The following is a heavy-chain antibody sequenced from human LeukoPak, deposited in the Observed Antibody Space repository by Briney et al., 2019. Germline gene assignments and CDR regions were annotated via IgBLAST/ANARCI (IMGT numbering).Heavy chain of an antibody. CDR1: GGSISPYY. CDR3: ARPRLDIVAFDP. V-gene: IGHV4-59*01. D-gene: IGHD2-15*01. Sequence: SETLSLTCTVSGGSISPYYWSWIRQPPGKGLEWIGYIYYSGNTNYNPSLRSRVTISVDTSKNQFSLKLSSVTAADTAVYYCARPRLDIVAFDPWGQGTLVTVSS. CDR2: IYYSGNT. J-gene: IGHJ5*02.